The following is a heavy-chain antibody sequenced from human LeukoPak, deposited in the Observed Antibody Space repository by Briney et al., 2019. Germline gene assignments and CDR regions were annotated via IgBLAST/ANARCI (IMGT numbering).Heavy chain of an antibody. V-gene: IGHV3-48*04. CDR2: ISSSSSTI. Sequence: GGSLRLSCAASGFTFSSYSMNWVRQAPGKGLEWVSYISSSSSTIYYADSVKGRFTISRDNAKNSLYLQMNSLRTEDTALYYCAKDKGGRYCSSTSCSQGLFDYWGQGTLVTVSS. CDR1: GFTFSSYS. D-gene: IGHD2-2*01. J-gene: IGHJ4*02. CDR3: AKDKGGRYCSSTSCSQGLFDY.